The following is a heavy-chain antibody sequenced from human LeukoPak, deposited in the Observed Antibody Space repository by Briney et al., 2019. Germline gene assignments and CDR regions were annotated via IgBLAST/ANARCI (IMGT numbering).Heavy chain of an antibody. J-gene: IGHJ4*02. CDR3: ARRRGYYDSNGYLAY. D-gene: IGHD3-22*01. CDR2: IMPLFGTA. CDR1: GGTFNNSA. Sequence: SVKVSCKTSGGTFNNSAISWVRQAPGQGLEWLGGIMPLFGTAGYAQKFQGRVTMTRNTSISTAYMELSSLRSEDTAVYYCARRRGYYDSNGYLAYWGQGTLVTVSS. V-gene: IGHV1-69*05.